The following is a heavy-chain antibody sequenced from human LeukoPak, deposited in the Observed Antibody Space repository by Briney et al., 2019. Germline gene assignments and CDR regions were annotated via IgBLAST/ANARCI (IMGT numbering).Heavy chain of an antibody. D-gene: IGHD3-3*01. V-gene: IGHV1-2*02. J-gene: IGHJ4*02. Sequence: ASVKVSCKASGYTFTGYYMHWVRQAPGQGLEWMGWINPNSGGTNYAQKFQGRVTMTRDTSISTAYMELSRLRSDDTAVYYCARDSHPYYDFWSGASADYWGQGTLVTVSS. CDR3: ARDSHPYYDFWSGASADY. CDR2: INPNSGGT. CDR1: GYTFTGYY.